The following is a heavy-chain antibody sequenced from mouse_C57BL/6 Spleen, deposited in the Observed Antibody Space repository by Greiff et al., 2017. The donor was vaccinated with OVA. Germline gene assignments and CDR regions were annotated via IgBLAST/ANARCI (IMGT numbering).Heavy chain of an antibody. CDR3: AKDYGSSPWFAY. CDR1: GYTFTSHW. J-gene: IGHJ3*01. D-gene: IGHD1-1*01. V-gene: IGHV1-7*01. Sequence: VQLQQSGAELAKPGASVKLSCKASGYTFTSHWMHWVKQRPGQGLEWIGYINPSSGYTKYNQKFKDKATLTADKSSSTAYMQLSSLTYKDSAVYDCAKDYGSSPWFAYWGQGTLVTVSA. CDR2: INPSSGYT.